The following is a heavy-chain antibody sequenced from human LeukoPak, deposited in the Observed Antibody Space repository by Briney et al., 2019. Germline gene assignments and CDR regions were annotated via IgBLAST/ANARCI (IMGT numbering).Heavy chain of an antibody. CDR1: GYTFTGYY. Sequence: ASVKVSCTASGYTFTGYYLHWVRQAPGQGLEWMGRITPNSGGTNYAQKFQGRVTMTRDTSISTAYMELSRLRSDDTALYYCARSYANYFESNTFDYTNNWFDPWGQGTLVTVSS. CDR2: ITPNSGGT. J-gene: IGHJ5*02. V-gene: IGHV1-2*06. CDR3: ARSYANYFESNTFDYTNNWFDP. D-gene: IGHD3-22*01.